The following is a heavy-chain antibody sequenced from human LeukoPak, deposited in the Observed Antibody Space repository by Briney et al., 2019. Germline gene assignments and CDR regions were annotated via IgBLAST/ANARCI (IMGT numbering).Heavy chain of an antibody. V-gene: IGHV3-15*01. CDR1: GFPFSNAR. CDR3: STVSPYYGSGTTSPDS. CDR2: IKSKTDGGKT. Sequence: GGSLRHSCAASGFPFSNARMSWVRQAPGKGLEWVGRIKSKTDGGKTDYAAPVQGRFSISRDDSENTLYLQMNGLNTEDTAVYYCSTVSPYYGSGTTSPDSWGQGTLVVVSS. J-gene: IGHJ4*02. D-gene: IGHD3-10*01.